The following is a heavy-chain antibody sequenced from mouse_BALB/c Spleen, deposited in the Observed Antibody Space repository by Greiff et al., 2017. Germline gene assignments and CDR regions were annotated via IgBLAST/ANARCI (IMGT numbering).Heavy chain of an antibody. CDR1: GFSLTGYG. V-gene: IGHV2-6-7*01. D-gene: IGHD2-2*01. CDR2: IWGDGST. CDR3: AREGSSGYYYAMDY. J-gene: IGHJ4*01. Sequence: VKLMESGPGLVAPSQSLSITCTVSGFSLTGYGVNWVRQPPGKGLEWLGMIWGDGSTDYNSALKSRLSISKDNSKSQVFLKMNSLQTDDTARYYCAREGSSGYYYAMDYWGQGTSVTVSS.